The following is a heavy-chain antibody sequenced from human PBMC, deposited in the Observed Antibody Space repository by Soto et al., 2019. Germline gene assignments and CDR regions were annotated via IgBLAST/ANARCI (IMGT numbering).Heavy chain of an antibody. J-gene: IGHJ6*02. CDR3: ARGEDIVVVVAAYTYGMDV. CDR2: INPNSGGT. CDR1: GYTLTELS. D-gene: IGHD2-15*01. V-gene: IGHV1-2*04. Sequence: GASVKVSCKVSGYTLTELSMHWVRQAPGQGLEWMGGINPNSGGTNYAQKFQGWVTMTRDTSISTAYMELSRLRSDDTAVYYCARGEDIVVVVAAYTYGMDVWGQGTTVTVSS.